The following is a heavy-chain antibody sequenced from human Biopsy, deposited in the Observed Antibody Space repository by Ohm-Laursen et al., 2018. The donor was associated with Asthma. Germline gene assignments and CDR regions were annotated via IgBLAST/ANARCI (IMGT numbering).Heavy chain of an antibody. V-gene: IGHV3-7*01. J-gene: IGHJ1*01. D-gene: IGHD3-3*01. Sequence: SLRLSCSASGFTFGDYYMSWVRQAPGQGLEWVANIKHDGSEKNHVDSLKGRFTISRDNAKNLLFLQMNSLRAEDTAVYYCARTFHFWSPYHAEHYQLWGQGTLVTVSS. CDR3: ARTFHFWSPYHAEHYQL. CDR1: GFTFGDYY. CDR2: IKHDGSEK.